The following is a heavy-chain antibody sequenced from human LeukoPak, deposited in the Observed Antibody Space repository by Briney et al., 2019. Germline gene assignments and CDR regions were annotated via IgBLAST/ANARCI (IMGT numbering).Heavy chain of an antibody. CDR1: GGSISSSSSIC. CDR3: ARNGGNSDYDY. V-gene: IGHV4-4*02. Sequence: SETLSLTCAVSGGSISSSSSICWTWVRQPPGEGLEWIGEIYHNGATNYNPSLKSRVTMLLDKSKNQFFLKLNTVTAADTAVYYCARNGGNSDYDYWGQGTLVTVSA. CDR2: IYHNGAT. D-gene: IGHD4-23*01. J-gene: IGHJ4*02.